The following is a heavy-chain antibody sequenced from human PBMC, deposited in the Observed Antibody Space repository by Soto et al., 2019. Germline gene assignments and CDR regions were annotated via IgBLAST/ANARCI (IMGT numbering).Heavy chain of an antibody. V-gene: IGHV4-61*01. CDR1: GGSVSGGSYY. CDR3: ARDIRGYSRAFDY. J-gene: IGHJ4*02. Sequence: PSETLSLTCTVSGGSVSGGSYYWTWIRQPPGKGLEWIGYIYYSGSTTYNPSLKSRVTISIDTSKNQFSLKLTSATAADTAVYYCARDIRGYSRAFDYWGQGALVTVYS. D-gene: IGHD5-18*01. CDR2: IYYSGST.